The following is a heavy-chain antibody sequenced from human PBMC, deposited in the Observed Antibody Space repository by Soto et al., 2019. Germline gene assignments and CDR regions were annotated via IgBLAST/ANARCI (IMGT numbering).Heavy chain of an antibody. D-gene: IGHD3-3*01. V-gene: IGHV3-48*01. CDR1: GFTFSSYS. Sequence: QLGGPLRLSCAASGFTFSSYSMNWVRQAPGKGLEWVSYISSSSSTIYYADSVKGRFTISRDNAKNSLYLQMNSLRAEDTAVYYCARDSIFGVVTNKYYFDYWGQGTLVTVSS. CDR3: ARDSIFGVVTNKYYFDY. CDR2: ISSSSSTI. J-gene: IGHJ4*02.